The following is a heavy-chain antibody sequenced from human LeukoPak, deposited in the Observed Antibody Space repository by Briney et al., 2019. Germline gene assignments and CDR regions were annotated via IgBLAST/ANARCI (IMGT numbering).Heavy chain of an antibody. CDR2: TKQDGTEK. Sequence: QPGGSLRLSCAASGFTFSSYWMSWVRQAPGKGLEWVANTKQDGTEKYYVGSVKGRFTISRDNAKNSLYLQMNSLRAEDTALYYCARVADYGDFWFDPWGQGTLVTVSS. D-gene: IGHD4-17*01. CDR3: ARVADYGDFWFDP. J-gene: IGHJ5*02. CDR1: GFTFSSYW. V-gene: IGHV3-7*03.